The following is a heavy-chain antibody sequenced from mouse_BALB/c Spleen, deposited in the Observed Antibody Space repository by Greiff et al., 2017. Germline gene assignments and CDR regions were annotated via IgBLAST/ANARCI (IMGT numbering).Heavy chain of an antibody. CDR2: INPSNGRT. Sequence: QVQLQQPGAELVKPGASVKLSCKASGYNFTSYWMHWVKQRPGQGLEWIGEINPSNGRTNYNEKFKSKATLTVDKSSSTAYMQLSSLTSEDSAVDYCARAPGTGAMDYWGQGTSVTVSS. J-gene: IGHJ4*01. V-gene: IGHV1S81*02. D-gene: IGHD3-1*01. CDR3: ARAPGTGAMDY. CDR1: GYNFTSYW.